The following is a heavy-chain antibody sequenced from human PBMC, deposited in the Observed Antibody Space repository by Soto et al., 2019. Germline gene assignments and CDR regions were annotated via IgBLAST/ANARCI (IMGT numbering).Heavy chain of an antibody. Sequence: RLSCTASGFTFGAYAMSWFRQAPGKGLEWVGFIRGKAYGGTTEYAASVRGRFTISSDDSKSIAYLQMNSLKTEDTAVYYCSRVGWGYDYHYFDYWGQGTPVTVSS. CDR2: IRGKAYGGTT. V-gene: IGHV3-49*03. CDR3: SRVGWGYDYHYFDY. CDR1: GFTFGAYA. D-gene: IGHD5-12*01. J-gene: IGHJ4*02.